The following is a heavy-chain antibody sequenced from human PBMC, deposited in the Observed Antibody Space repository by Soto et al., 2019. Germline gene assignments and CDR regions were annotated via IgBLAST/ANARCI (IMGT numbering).Heavy chain of an antibody. D-gene: IGHD6-13*01. CDR2: ISDDGSNK. V-gene: IGHV3-30-3*01. CDR1: GFTFTNYA. Sequence: QVQLVESGGGVVQPGRSLRLSCAVSGFTFTNYAMHWVRQAPGKGLEWVAVISDDGSNKKYADSGKGRFTISRDNSKNTMYMQMNSLRAEDTALYYCERDHFASSWSYIDYWGQGTLVTVSS. J-gene: IGHJ4*02. CDR3: ERDHFASSWSYIDY.